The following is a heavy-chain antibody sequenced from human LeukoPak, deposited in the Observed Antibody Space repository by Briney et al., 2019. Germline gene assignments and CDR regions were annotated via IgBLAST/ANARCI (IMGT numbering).Heavy chain of an antibody. J-gene: IGHJ1*01. V-gene: IGHV3-11*04. CDR1: GFTFSDYY. Sequence: PGGSLRLSCAASGFTFSDYYMSWIRQAPGKGLEWVSYISSSGSSIYYADSVKGRFTISRDNAKKSLYLQMNSLRAEDTAVYYCARAAGGSADYFQHWGQGTLVTVSS. CDR2: ISSSGSSI. D-gene: IGHD6-13*01. CDR3: ARAAGGSADYFQH.